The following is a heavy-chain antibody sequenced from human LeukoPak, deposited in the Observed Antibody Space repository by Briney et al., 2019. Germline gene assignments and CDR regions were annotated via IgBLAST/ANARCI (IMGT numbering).Heavy chain of an antibody. D-gene: IGHD3-10*01. CDR2: IYYSGST. CDR3: ARVIRGSYYGSGSYSNFDY. CDR1: GGSISSYY. V-gene: IGHV4-59*01. Sequence: SGTLSLTCTVSGGSISSYYWSWIRQPPGKGLEWIGYIYYSGSTNYNPSLKSRVTISVDTSKNQFSLKLSSVTAADTAVYYCARVIRGSYYGSGSYSNFDYWGQGTLVTVSS. J-gene: IGHJ4*02.